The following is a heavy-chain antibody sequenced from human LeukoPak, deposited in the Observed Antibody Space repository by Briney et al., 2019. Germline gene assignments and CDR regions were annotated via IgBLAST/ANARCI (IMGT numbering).Heavy chain of an antibody. Sequence: SETLSLTCTVSGGSISSYYWSWIRQPPGKGLEWIGEINHSGSTNYNPSLKSRVTISVDTSKNQFSLKLSSVTAADTAVYYCARVGDYPFRYYYYYMDVWGKGTTVTVSS. V-gene: IGHV4-34*01. CDR2: INHSGST. J-gene: IGHJ6*03. D-gene: IGHD4-17*01. CDR1: GGSISSYY. CDR3: ARVGDYPFRYYYYYMDV.